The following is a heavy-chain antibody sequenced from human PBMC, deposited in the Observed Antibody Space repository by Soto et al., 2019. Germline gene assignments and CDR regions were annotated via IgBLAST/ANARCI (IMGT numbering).Heavy chain of an antibody. D-gene: IGHD6-19*01. J-gene: IGHJ5*02. V-gene: IGHV1-18*01. CDR2: ISAYNGNT. CDR3: AREDQSSGWYWFDP. CDR1: GYTFTSYG. Sequence: GASVTVSCKASGYTFTSYGIIWVRQAPGQGLEWMGWISAYNGNTNYAQKLQGRVTMTTDTSTSTAYMELRSLRSDDTAVYYCAREDQSSGWYWFDPWGQGTLVTVSS.